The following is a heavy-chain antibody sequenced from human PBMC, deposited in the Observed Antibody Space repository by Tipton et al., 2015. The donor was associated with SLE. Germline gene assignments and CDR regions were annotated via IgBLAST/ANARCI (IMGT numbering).Heavy chain of an antibody. J-gene: IGHJ6*03. CDR1: GYTFTTFD. CDR3: ARLSAVYYMDV. V-gene: IGHV1-2*02. Sequence: QLVQSGAEVKRPGASVKVSCKASGYTFTTFDITWVRQAPGQGLEWMGWINPNSGGTNYAQKFQGRVTMTRDTSISTAYMELSRLRSDDTAVYYCARLSAVYYMDVWGKGTTVTVSS. D-gene: IGHD6-19*01. CDR2: INPNSGGT.